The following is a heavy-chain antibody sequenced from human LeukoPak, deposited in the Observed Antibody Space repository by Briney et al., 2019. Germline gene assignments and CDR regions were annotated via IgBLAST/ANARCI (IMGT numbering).Heavy chain of an antibody. J-gene: IGHJ4*02. V-gene: IGHV4-59*01. Sequence: SETLSLTCTVSGGSISSYYWSWIRQPPGKGLEWIGYIYCSGSTNYNPSLKSRVTISVDTSKNQFSLKLSSVTAADTAVYYCARLLYSSSSPFDYWGQGTLVTVSS. CDR2: IYCSGST. CDR1: GGSISSYY. CDR3: ARLLYSSSSPFDY. D-gene: IGHD6-6*01.